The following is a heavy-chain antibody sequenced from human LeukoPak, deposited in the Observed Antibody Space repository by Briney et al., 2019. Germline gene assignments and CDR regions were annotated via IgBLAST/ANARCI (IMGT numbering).Heavy chain of an antibody. Sequence: ASVEVSCKASGYTFTGYYMHWVRQAPGQGLEWMGWISAYNGNTNYAQKLQGRVTMTTDTSTSTAYMELRSLRSDDTAVYYCARDGYCSSTSCYADYYYYGMDVWGKGTTVTVSS. V-gene: IGHV1-18*04. CDR1: GYTFTGYY. J-gene: IGHJ6*04. D-gene: IGHD2-2*01. CDR3: ARDGYCSSTSCYADYYYYGMDV. CDR2: ISAYNGNT.